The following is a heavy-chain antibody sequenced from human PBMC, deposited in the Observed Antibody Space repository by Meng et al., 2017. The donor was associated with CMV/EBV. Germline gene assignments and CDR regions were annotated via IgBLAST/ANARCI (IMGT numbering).Heavy chain of an antibody. D-gene: IGHD3-10*01. CDR2: IYWDDDK. J-gene: IGHJ4*02. CDR1: GFSLRTSGVG. CDR3: AHRLHGSGSYYPYYFDY. Sequence: QHTLKGLCPTLVQPTQTPTLTCTFSGFSLRTSGVGVGWIRQPPGKALEWLALIYWDDDKRYSPSLKSRLTITKDTSKNQVVLTMTNMDPVDTATYYCAHRLHGSGSYYPYYFDYWGQGTLVTVSS. V-gene: IGHV2-5*02.